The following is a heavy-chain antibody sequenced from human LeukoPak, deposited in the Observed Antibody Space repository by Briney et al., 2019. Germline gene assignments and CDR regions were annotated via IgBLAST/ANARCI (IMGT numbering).Heavy chain of an antibody. V-gene: IGHV3-23*01. Sequence: EAGGSLRLSCEVSGFTFSTYGMSWVRQAPGKGLEWVSAISGSGGSTYYADSVKGRFTISRDNSKNTLYLQMNSLRAEDTAVYYCAKDDVLLWFGELLGVDYWGQGTLVTVSS. CDR2: ISGSGGST. CDR1: GFTFSTYG. J-gene: IGHJ4*02. D-gene: IGHD3-10*01. CDR3: AKDDVLLWFGELLGVDY.